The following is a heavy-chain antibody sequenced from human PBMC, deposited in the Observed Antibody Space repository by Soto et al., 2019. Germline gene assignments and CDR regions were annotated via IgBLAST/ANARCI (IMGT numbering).Heavy chain of an antibody. CDR1: GFTFSNAW. CDR2: IKTTTDGGTT. J-gene: IGHJ4*02. D-gene: IGHD2-15*01. CDR3: TTAIHCYRDLDC. V-gene: IGHV3-15*01. Sequence: EVQLLESGGGLVKPGGSLRLSCAASGFTFSNAWLSWVRQAPGKGLEWVGHIKTTTDGGTTDYAATVKGRFTISRDDSQNTRSMQMDSLTTADTAVYVGTTAIHCYRDLDCWGQGTLFTVSS.